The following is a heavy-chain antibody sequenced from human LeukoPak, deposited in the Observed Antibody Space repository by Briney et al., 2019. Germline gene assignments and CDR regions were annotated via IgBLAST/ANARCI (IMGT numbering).Heavy chain of an antibody. Sequence: SETLSLTCTVSGGSISSYYWSWIRQPPGKGLEWIGYIYTSGSTNYNPSLKSRVTISVDTSKNQFSLKLSSVTAADTAVYYCARDANYYDYWGQGTLVTVSS. CDR1: GGSISSYY. V-gene: IGHV4-4*08. CDR2: IYTSGST. CDR3: ARDANYYDY. J-gene: IGHJ4*02.